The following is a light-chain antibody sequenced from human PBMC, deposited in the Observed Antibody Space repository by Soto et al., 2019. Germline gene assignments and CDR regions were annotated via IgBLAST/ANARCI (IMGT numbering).Light chain of an antibody. V-gene: IGKV3-20*01. CDR3: QHYGSSSWT. CDR1: QSVSSSY. Sequence: EIVLTQSPGTLSLSPGERATLSCRASQSVSSSYLAWYQQKPGQAPRLLIYGASSRATGIPDRFTGSGSGTDFTRNISRLEPEDFAVYYCQHYGSSSWTFGQGTKVEIK. J-gene: IGKJ1*01. CDR2: GAS.